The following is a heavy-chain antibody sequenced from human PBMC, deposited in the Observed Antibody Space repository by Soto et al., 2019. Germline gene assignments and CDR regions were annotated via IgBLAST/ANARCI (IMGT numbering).Heavy chain of an antibody. J-gene: IGHJ4*02. CDR2: IYYTGTT. D-gene: IGHD3-22*01. Sequence: QVQLQESGPGLVKPSQTLSLTCTVSGGSISSGDHYWSWVRQPPGKGLEWIGYIYYTGTTYYNPSLKSRLTISVDTSKNQFSLKLNSVTAADTAVYYCATYYDSSGPTYDHWGQGTLVTVS. CDR3: ATYYDSSGPTYDH. CDR1: GGSISSGDHY. V-gene: IGHV4-30-4*01.